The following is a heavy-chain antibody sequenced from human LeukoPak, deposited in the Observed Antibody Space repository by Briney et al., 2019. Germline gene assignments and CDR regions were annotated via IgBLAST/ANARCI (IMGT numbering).Heavy chain of an antibody. J-gene: IGHJ3*02. CDR3: AKGYSSGYSLDAFDI. D-gene: IGHD3-22*01. Sequence: GGSLRLSCAASGFTFSSNAMHWVRQAPGKGLEWVSVISYDGSNKYYADSVKGRFTISRDNSKNTLYLQMNSLRAEDTAVYYCAKGYSSGYSLDAFDIWGQGTMVTVSS. CDR1: GFTFSSNA. CDR2: ISYDGSNK. V-gene: IGHV3-30-3*02.